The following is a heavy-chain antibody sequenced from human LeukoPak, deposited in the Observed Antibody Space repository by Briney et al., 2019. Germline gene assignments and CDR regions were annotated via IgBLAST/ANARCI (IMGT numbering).Heavy chain of an antibody. V-gene: IGHV1-69*04. CDR1: GGTFSSYA. J-gene: IGHJ4*02. CDR2: IIPTFGIA. Sequence: SVKVSCKASGGTFSSYAISWVRQAPGQGLEWMGRIIPTFGIANYAQKFQGRVTITADKSTSTAYMELSSLRSEDTAVYYCARVGRLGGWYYFDYWGQGTLVTVSS. D-gene: IGHD6-19*01. CDR3: ARVGRLGGWYYFDY.